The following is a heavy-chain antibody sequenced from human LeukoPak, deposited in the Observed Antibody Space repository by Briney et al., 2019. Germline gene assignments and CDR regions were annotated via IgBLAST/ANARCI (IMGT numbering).Heavy chain of an antibody. CDR3: ARLPPDDAFDI. J-gene: IGHJ3*02. Sequence: ASVKVSCKASGYTFTSYDINWVRQATGQGLEWMGWMNPNSGNTGYAQKFQGRVTITRNTSISTAYMELSSLSSEDTAVYYCARLPPDDAFDIWGQGTMVTVSS. CDR1: GYTFTSYD. CDR2: MNPNSGNT. V-gene: IGHV1-8*02.